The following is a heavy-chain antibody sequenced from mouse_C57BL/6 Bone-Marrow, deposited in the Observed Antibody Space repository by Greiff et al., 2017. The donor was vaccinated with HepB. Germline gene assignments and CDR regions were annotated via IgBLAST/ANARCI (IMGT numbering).Heavy chain of an antibody. J-gene: IGHJ2*01. CDR1: GYTFTSYT. Sequence: VQLQHSGAELARPGASVKMSCKASGYTFTSYTMHWVKQRPGQGLEWIGYINPSSGYTKYNQKFKDKATLTADKSSSTAYMQLSSLTSEDSAVYYCARFTTVVGGDYWGQGTTLTVSS. V-gene: IGHV1-4*01. D-gene: IGHD1-1*01. CDR2: INPSSGYT. CDR3: ARFTTVVGGDY.